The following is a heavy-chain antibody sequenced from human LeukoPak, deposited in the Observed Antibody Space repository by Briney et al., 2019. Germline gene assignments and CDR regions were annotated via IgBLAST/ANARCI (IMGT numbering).Heavy chain of an antibody. Sequence: GGSLRLSCAASGFTFSSYSMNWVRQAPGKGLEWVSSISSSSSYIYYADSVKGRFTISRDNSKNSLYLQMNSLRPEDTAVYYCARGGARFGRFEYWGQGTLVTVSS. D-gene: IGHD3-10*01. CDR1: GFTFSSYS. CDR2: ISSSSSYI. J-gene: IGHJ4*02. CDR3: ARGGARFGRFEY. V-gene: IGHV3-21*01.